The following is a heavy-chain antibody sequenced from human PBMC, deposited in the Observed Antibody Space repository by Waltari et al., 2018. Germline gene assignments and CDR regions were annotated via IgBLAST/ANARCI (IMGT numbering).Heavy chain of an antibody. CDR1: GGSFSGYY. Sequence: QVQLQQWGAGLLKPSETLSLTCAVYGGSFSGYYWSWIRPPPGKGLEWIGESNHSGRTDHNPSLQSRVTIAVDTSKNQFSLKLSSVTAADTAVYYCARGRGAAAGTTYYFDYWGQGTLVTVSS. J-gene: IGHJ4*02. CDR3: ARGRGAAAGTTYYFDY. V-gene: IGHV4-34*01. CDR2: SNHSGRT. D-gene: IGHD6-13*01.